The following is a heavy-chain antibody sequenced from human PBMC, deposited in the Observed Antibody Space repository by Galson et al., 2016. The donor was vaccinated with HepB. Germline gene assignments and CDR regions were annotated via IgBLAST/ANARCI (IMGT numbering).Heavy chain of an antibody. Sequence: SLRLSCAASGFIFSNYGMSWVRQAPGKGLEWVAHVNQGGSEENYVDSVKGRFTISRDNAKNSLYLQMNSLRVEYTAAYFCADPPSGFWGQGTLVAVSS. J-gene: IGHJ4*02. CDR1: GFIFSNYG. D-gene: IGHD6-25*01. V-gene: IGHV3-7*01. CDR2: VNQGGSEE. CDR3: ADPPSGF.